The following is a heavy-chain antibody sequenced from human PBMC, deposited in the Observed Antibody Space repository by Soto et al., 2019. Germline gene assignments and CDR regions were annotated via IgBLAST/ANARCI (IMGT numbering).Heavy chain of an antibody. CDR1: GGSISSGGYY. Sequence: PSETLSLTCTVSGGSISSGGYYWSWIRQHPGKGLEWIGYIYYSGSTYYNPSLKSRVTISVDTSKNQFSLKLSSVTAADTAVYYCAGVGGRYSSGWYYFDYWGQGTLVTVSS. CDR3: AGVGGRYSSGWYYFDY. V-gene: IGHV4-31*03. CDR2: IYYSGST. D-gene: IGHD6-19*01. J-gene: IGHJ4*02.